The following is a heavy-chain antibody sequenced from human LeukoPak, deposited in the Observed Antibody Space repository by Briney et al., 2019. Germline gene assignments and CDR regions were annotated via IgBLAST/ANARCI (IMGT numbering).Heavy chain of an antibody. Sequence: GGSLRLSCAASGFTFSSCAMNGVRQSPGKGLEWISAIRGSGGRTYYADALRGWFTISRDNSRNTLYLQMNSVRAEDTAVYYCAKDRSGGSGTLFPIFDYWGQGTLVTVSS. CDR1: GFTFSSCA. J-gene: IGHJ4*02. CDR2: IRGSGGRT. V-gene: IGHV3-23*01. D-gene: IGHD3-10*01. CDR3: AKDRSGGSGTLFPIFDY.